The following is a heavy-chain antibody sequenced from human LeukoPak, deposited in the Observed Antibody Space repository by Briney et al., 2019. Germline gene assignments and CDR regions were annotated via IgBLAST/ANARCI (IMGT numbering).Heavy chain of an antibody. J-gene: IGHJ4*02. V-gene: IGHV3-49*04. CDR1: GFTFGDYA. Sequence: GGSLRLSCTASGFTFGDYAMGWVRQAPGKGLEWVGFIRSKAYGGTTEYAASVKGRFTISRHDSKSIAYLQMNSLKTEDTALYYCTRDEHYYDSRIFDYWGQGTLVTVSS. CDR3: TRDEHYYDSRIFDY. D-gene: IGHD3-22*01. CDR2: IRSKAYGGTT.